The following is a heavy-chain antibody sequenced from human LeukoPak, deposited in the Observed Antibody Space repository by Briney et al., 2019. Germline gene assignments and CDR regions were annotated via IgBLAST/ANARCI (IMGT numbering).Heavy chain of an antibody. J-gene: IGHJ4*02. V-gene: IGHV3-64*01. D-gene: IGHD6-19*01. CDR3: ARASSGWYGY. CDR1: GFTFSSYA. Sequence: GGSLRLSCAAPGFTFSSYAMHWVRQAPGKGLEYVSAISSNGGSTYYANSVKGRFTISRDNSKNTLYLQMGSLRVEDMAVYYCARASSGWYGYWGQGTLVTVSS. CDR2: ISSNGGST.